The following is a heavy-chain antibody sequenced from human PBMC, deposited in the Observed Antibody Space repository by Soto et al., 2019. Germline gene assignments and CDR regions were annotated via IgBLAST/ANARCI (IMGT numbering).Heavy chain of an antibody. CDR3: TIGSWSGEVFDI. D-gene: IGHD2-21*01. V-gene: IGHV1-69*02. Sequence: QAQLVQSGAEVKKPGSAVKVSCKDSGGTFSTYSMLWVRQAPGQGLEWMGRIIPMLGIANYAQKFQGRVTITADKSTGTAYMELSSLRSEDTALYYCTIGSWSGEVFDIWGQGTMVTVSS. CDR1: GGTFSTYS. CDR2: IIPMLGIA. J-gene: IGHJ3*02.